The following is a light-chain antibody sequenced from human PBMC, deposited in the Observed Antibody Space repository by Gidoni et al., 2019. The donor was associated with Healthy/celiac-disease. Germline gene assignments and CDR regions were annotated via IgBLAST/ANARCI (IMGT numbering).Light chain of an antibody. J-gene: IGKJ5*01. CDR3: MQGTHWPPIT. V-gene: IGKV2-30*01. Sequence: DVVMTQSPLSLPVTLGQPASISCRSSQSLVYSDGNTYLNWFQQRPGQSPRSLIYKVSNRDSGVPDRFSGSGSGTEFTLKISRVEAEDVGVYYCMQGTHWPPITFGQGTRLEIK. CDR2: KVS. CDR1: QSLVYSDGNTY.